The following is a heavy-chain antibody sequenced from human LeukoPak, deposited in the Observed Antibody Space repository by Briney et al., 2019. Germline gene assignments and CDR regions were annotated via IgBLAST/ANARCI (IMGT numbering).Heavy chain of an antibody. CDR3: ARGPRITIFGVANENYFDY. D-gene: IGHD3-3*01. CDR2: INPNSGGT. V-gene: IGHV1-2*02. Sequence: ASXXXXXKDSGYTFTGYYMHWVRXAPGQGVXWMGWINPNSGGTNYAQKFQGRVTMTRDTSISTAYMEPSRLRSDDTAVYYCARGPRITIFGVANENYFDYWGQGTLVTVSS. CDR1: GYTFTGYY. J-gene: IGHJ4*02.